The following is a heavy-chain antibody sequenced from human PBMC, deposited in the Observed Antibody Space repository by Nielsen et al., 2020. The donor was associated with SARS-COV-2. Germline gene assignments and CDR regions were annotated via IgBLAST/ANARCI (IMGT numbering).Heavy chain of an antibody. CDR3: AKRRAVFMLTFGGEGAMDV. J-gene: IGHJ6*02. CDR1: GFTFNNYE. Sequence: GESLKISCAASGFTFNNYEMNWVRQAPGKGLEWVAYISSSSSTKYYADSVKGRFTISRDNAKDSLYLQMNSLSVEDTAVYHCAKRRAVFMLTFGGEGAMDVWGQGTTVSVSS. CDR2: ISSSSSTK. D-gene: IGHD3-16*01. V-gene: IGHV3-48*03.